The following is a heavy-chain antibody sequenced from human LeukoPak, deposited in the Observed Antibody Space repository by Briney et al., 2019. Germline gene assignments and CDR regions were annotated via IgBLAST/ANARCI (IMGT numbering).Heavy chain of an antibody. Sequence: PGGSLRLSCAASGFTFSNAWMSWVRQAPGKGLEWVGRIKSKTDGGTTDYAAPVKGRFTISRDDSKNTLYLQMNSLKTEDTAVYYCTTPPGDSSGYYPEYFQHWGPGTLVTVSS. CDR2: IKSKTDGGTT. D-gene: IGHD3-22*01. V-gene: IGHV3-15*01. CDR3: TTPPGDSSGYYPEYFQH. J-gene: IGHJ1*01. CDR1: GFTFSNAW.